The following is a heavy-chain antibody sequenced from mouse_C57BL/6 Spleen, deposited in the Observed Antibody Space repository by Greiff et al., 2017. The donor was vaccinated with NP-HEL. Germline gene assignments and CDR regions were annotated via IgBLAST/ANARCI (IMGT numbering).Heavy chain of an antibody. D-gene: IGHD1-1*01. CDR1: GYTFTSYW. Sequence: QVQLQQPGAELVRPGSSVKLSCKASGYTFTSYWMHWVKQRPIQGLEWIGNIDPSDSETHYNQKFKDKATLTVDKSSSTAYMQLSSLTSEDSAVYYCARYFYGSSYFDVWGTGTTVTVSS. J-gene: IGHJ1*03. CDR2: IDPSDSET. V-gene: IGHV1-52*01. CDR3: ARYFYGSSYFDV.